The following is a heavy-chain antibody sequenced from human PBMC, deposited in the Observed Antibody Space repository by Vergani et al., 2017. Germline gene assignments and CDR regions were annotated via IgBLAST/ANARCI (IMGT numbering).Heavy chain of an antibody. CDR1: GFTFSSYA. J-gene: IGHJ4*02. CDR3: ARGARFFGDLFPTYYFDY. V-gene: IGHV3-30-3*01. CDR2: ISYDGSNK. D-gene: IGHD3-16*01. Sequence: QVQLVESGGGVVQPGRSLRLSCAASGFTFSSYAMHWVRQAPGKGLGWVAVISYDGSNKYYADSVKGRFTISRDNSKNTLYLQMNSLRAEDTAVYYCARGARFFGDLFPTYYFDYWGQGTLVTVSS.